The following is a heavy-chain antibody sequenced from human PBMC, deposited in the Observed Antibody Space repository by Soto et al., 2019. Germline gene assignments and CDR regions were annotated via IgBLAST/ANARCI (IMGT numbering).Heavy chain of an antibody. D-gene: IGHD6-13*01. Sequence: QLQLQESGPGLVKPSETLSLTCTVSGGSISSSSFHWGWIRQPPGKGLEWIGSIYYSGSTYYSPSLKSRGTRSVDKSKNQFSLKLSSVTAADTAVYYCARRERAAGTDWWFDPWGQGTLVTVSS. V-gene: IGHV4-39*01. CDR3: ARRERAAGTDWWFDP. CDR2: IYYSGST. CDR1: GGSISSSSFH. J-gene: IGHJ5*02.